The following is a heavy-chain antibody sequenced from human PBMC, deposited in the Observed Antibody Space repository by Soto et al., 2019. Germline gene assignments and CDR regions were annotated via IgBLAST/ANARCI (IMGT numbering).Heavy chain of an antibody. Sequence: QVQLVQSGAEVTRPGSSVKVSCKASGDTFSFYSINWVRQAPGLGLEWMGRVNPILSMSNYAQRFQGRVTMTADKSTSTAYMEISGLRSEDTAMYYCATSYGSGYRAFDYWGQGALVTVSS. V-gene: IGHV1-69*04. CDR2: VNPILSMS. J-gene: IGHJ4*02. CDR3: ATSYGSGYRAFDY. D-gene: IGHD3-10*01. CDR1: GDTFSFYS.